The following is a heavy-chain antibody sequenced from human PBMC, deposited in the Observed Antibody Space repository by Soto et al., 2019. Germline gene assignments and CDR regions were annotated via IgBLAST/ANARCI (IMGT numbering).Heavy chain of an antibody. V-gene: IGHV1-18*04. CDR1: GYTFTSYG. J-gene: IGHJ4*02. Sequence: ASVKVSCKASGYTFTSYGISWVRQAPGQGLEWMGWISAYNGNTNYAQKLQGRVTMTTDTSTSTAYTELRSLRSDDTAVYYCARSLVPAAVDYWGQGTLVTVSS. D-gene: IGHD2-2*01. CDR2: ISAYNGNT. CDR3: ARSLVPAAVDY.